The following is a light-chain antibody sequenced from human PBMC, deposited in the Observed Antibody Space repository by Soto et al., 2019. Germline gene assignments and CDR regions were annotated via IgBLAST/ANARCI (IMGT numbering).Light chain of an antibody. CDR3: SSYTSSSTYV. Sequence: QSVLTQPASVSGSPGQSITISCTGTSSDVGGYNYVSWYQQHPGKAPKLMIYDVSNRPSGVSNRFSGSKSGNTASLTIAGLQPEYEADYYCSSYTSSSTYVFGAGTKLTVL. J-gene: IGLJ1*01. CDR2: DVS. V-gene: IGLV2-14*01. CDR1: SSDVGGYNY.